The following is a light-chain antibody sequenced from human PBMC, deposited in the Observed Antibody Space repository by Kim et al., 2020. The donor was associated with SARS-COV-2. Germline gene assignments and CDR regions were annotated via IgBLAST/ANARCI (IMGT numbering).Light chain of an antibody. CDR2: NVS. CDR3: SSYTCTSPVL. CDR1: SSDVGGYNY. Sequence: GQSIIISCNGTSSDVGGYNYVSWYQPHPGKAPKLIVYNVSYRPSGVSNRFSGSKSDNTASLTISGLQAEDETDYCCSSYTCTSPVLFGGGTQLTVL. V-gene: IGLV2-14*03. J-gene: IGLJ3*02.